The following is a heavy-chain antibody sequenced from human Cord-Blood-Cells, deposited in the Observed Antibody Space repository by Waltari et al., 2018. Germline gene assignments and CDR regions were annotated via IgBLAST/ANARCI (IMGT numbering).Heavy chain of an antibody. CDR2: INHSGST. V-gene: IGHV4-39*07. D-gene: IGHD3-22*01. CDR1: GGSISSSSYY. Sequence: QLQLQESGPGLVKPSETLSLTCTVSGGSISSSSYYWSWIRQPPGKGLEWIGEINHSGSTNYNPSLKSRVTISVDTSKNQFSLKLSSVTAADTAVYYCARAPLDRYDSSGYYTRGKPRIFDYWGQGTLVTVSS. J-gene: IGHJ4*02. CDR3: ARAPLDRYDSSGYYTRGKPRIFDY.